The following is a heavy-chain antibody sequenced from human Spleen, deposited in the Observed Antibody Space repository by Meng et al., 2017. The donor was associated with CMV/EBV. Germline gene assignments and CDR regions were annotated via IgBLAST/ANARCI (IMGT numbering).Heavy chain of an antibody. CDR1: GLTVSSNY. J-gene: IGHJ6*02. CDR2: IRYDGSNK. CDR3: AGGGRYPYYDFWSGYFPLDV. Sequence: GGSLRLSCAASGLTVSSNYMTWVRQAPGKGLEWVAFIRYDGSNKYYADSVKGRFTISRDNAKNSLYLQMNSLRAEDTAVYYCAGGGRYPYYDFWSGYFPLDVWGQGTTVTVSS. V-gene: IGHV3-30*02. D-gene: IGHD3-3*01.